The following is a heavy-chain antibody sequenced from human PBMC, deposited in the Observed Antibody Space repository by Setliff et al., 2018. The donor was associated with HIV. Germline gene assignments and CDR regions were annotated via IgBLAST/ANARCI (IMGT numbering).Heavy chain of an antibody. J-gene: IGHJ4*02. Sequence: SETLSLTCAVSGYSISRGYFWVWVRQPPGKGLEWIGSVSHSGNTDYNISLKSRVTISIDNSNNHFSLKLRSVTAAGTAVYYCVSQPESRWQIEYWGQGTLVTVSS. CDR3: VSQPESRWQIEY. D-gene: IGHD3-10*01. CDR2: VSHSGNT. V-gene: IGHV4-38-2*01. CDR1: GYSISRGYF.